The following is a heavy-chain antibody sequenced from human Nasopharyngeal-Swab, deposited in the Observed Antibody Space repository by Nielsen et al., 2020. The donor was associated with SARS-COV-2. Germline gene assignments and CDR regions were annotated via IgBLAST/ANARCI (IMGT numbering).Heavy chain of an antibody. CDR2: IYYSGST. Sequence: SETLSLTCTVSGGSISSGGYYWSWIRQHPGKGLEWIGYIYYSGSTYYNPSLKSRVTISVDTSKNQFSLKLSSVTAADTAVYYCARDSGSFNDAFDIWGQGTMVTVSS. V-gene: IGHV4-31*03. D-gene: IGHD1-26*01. CDR1: GGSISSGGYY. CDR3: ARDSGSFNDAFDI. J-gene: IGHJ3*02.